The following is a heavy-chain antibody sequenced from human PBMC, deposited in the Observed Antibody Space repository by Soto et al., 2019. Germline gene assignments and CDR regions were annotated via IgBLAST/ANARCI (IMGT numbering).Heavy chain of an antibody. Sequence: GESLKISCKGSGYSFTSYWISWVRQMPGKGPEWMGRIDPSDSYTNYSPSSQGHVPISADKAITTAFLHWSSLKASDTAMYYCASTRTTLVAQMYYWVQGTLVTVSS. CDR3: ASTRTTLVAQMYY. D-gene: IGHD1-1*01. V-gene: IGHV5-10-1*01. J-gene: IGHJ4*02. CDR2: IDPSDSYT. CDR1: GYSFTSYW.